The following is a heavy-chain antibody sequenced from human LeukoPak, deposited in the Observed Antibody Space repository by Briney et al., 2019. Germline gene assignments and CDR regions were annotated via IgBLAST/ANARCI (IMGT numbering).Heavy chain of an antibody. Sequence: GGSLRLSCAASGFTFSSYDMSWVRQAPGKGLQWVSAIGSGGTGSGGSTYYPDSVKGRFTISRDNSKNTLYLQMNSLRAEDTAVYYCAKDMWASETVAGTSRLADYWGQGTLVTVSS. CDR3: AKDMWASETVAGTSRLADY. CDR2: IGSGGTGSGGST. CDR1: GFTFSSYD. V-gene: IGHV3-23*01. J-gene: IGHJ4*02. D-gene: IGHD6-19*01.